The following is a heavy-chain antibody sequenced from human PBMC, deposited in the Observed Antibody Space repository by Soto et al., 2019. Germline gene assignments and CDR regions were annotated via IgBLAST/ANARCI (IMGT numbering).Heavy chain of an antibody. V-gene: IGHV1-18*01. J-gene: IGHJ6*02. CDR2: ISPYNGNT. CDR1: GYPFTHYG. CDR3: ARDQYLDSSYYYGIDV. D-gene: IGHD6-19*01. Sequence: ASVKVSCKSSGYPFTHYGITWVRQAPGQGLEWMGWISPYNGNTNYGQTFQGRVTLTTDTSTSTVYMELRSLRSDDTAVYYCARDQYLDSSYYYGIDVWCQGKTVNVS.